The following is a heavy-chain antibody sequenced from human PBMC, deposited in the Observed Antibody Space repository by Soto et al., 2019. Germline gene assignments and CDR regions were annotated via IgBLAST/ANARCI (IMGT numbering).Heavy chain of an antibody. CDR1: GFTFSAYA. V-gene: IGHV3-23*01. D-gene: IGHD3-22*01. J-gene: IGHJ1*01. Sequence: EVLMLESGGGLVQPGGSLRLSCAASGFTFSAYAMGWVRQAPGKGLEWVSYSSGSGGNTYYADSVKGRFTISRDNSKNTLYLQMNSLRAEDTAVYYCRGVYDSSGVYFQHWGQGTLVTVSS. CDR3: RGVYDSSGVYFQH. CDR2: SSGSGGNT.